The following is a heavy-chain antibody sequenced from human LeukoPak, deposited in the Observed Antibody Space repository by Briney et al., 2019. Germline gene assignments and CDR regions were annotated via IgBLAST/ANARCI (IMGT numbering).Heavy chain of an antibody. CDR2: INPNSGGT. J-gene: IGHJ5*02. D-gene: IGHD6-13*01. V-gene: IGHV1-2*02. CDR3: ARDLAAAGTLENWFDP. CDR1: GYTFTGYY. Sequence: ASVKDSCKASGYTFTGYYMHWVGQAPGQGLEWMGWINPNSGGTNYAQKFQGRVTMTRDTSISTAYMELSRLRSDGTAVYYCARDLAAAGTLENWFDPWGQGTLVTVSS.